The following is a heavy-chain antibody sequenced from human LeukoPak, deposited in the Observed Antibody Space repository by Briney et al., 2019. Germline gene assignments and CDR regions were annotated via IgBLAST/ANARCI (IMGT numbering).Heavy chain of an antibody. CDR1: GFTFSSYS. CDR2: ISSSSSTI. CDR3: ARRHYGSGFWWFDP. Sequence: GGSLRLSCAASGFTFSSYSMNWVRQAPGKGLEWVSYISSSSSTIYYADSVKGRFTISRDNAKNSLYLQMNSLRAEDTAVYYCARRHYGSGFWWFDPWGQGTLVTVSS. J-gene: IGHJ5*02. D-gene: IGHD3-10*01. V-gene: IGHV3-48*01.